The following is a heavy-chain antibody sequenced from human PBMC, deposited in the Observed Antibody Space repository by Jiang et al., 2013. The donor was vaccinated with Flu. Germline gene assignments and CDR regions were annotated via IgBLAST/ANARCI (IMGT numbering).Heavy chain of an antibody. Sequence: GAEVKKPGASVKVSCKASGYTFTSYYMHWVRQAPGQGLEWMGIINPSGGSTSYAQKFQGRVTMTRDTSTSTVYMELSSLRSEDTAVYYCARDRREDRRWLQFRGRYFDYWGQGTLVTVSS. CDR2: INPSGGST. CDR1: GYTFTSYY. CDR3: ARDRREDRRWLQFRGRYFDY. V-gene: IGHV1-46*01. J-gene: IGHJ4*02. D-gene: IGHD5-24*01.